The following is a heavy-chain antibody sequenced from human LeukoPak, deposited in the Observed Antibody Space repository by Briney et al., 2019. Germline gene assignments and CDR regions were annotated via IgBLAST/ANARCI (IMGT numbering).Heavy chain of an antibody. CDR3: ARDGREGILESYGMDV. D-gene: IGHD3-3*01. CDR2: INSDGSST. CDR1: GFTFSSYW. J-gene: IGHJ6*02. V-gene: IGHV3-74*01. Sequence: GGSLRLSCAASGFTFSSYWMHWVRQAPGKGLVWVSRINSDGSSTSYADSVKGRFTISRDNAKNTLYLQMNSLGAEDTAVYYCARDGREGILESYGMDVWGQGTTVTVSS.